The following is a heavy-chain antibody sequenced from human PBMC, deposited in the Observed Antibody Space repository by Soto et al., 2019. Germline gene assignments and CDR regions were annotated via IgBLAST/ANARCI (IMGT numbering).Heavy chain of an antibody. V-gene: IGHV1-3*01. CDR3: AGDGSSPGKFDY. Sequence: ASVKVSCKASGYTFTSYAMHWVRQAPGQRLEWMGWINAGNGNTKYSQKFQGRVTITRDTSASTAYMELSSLRSEDTAVYYCAGDGSSPGKFDYWGQGTLVTVSS. J-gene: IGHJ4*02. CDR2: INAGNGNT. CDR1: GYTFTSYA. D-gene: IGHD6-13*01.